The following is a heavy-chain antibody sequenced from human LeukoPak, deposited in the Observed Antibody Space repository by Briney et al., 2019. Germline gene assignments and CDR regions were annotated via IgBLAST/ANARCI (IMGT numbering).Heavy chain of an antibody. CDR3: AKASITMVRGVITPTSFDY. D-gene: IGHD3-10*01. J-gene: IGHJ4*02. CDR2: ISGSGGST. CDR1: GFTFSSYA. Sequence: GGSLRLSCAASGFTFSSYAMSWVRQAPGKALEWVSAISGSGGSTYYADSVKGRFTISRDNSKNTLYLQMNSLRAEDTAVYYCAKASITMVRGVITPTSFDYWGQGTLVTVSS. V-gene: IGHV3-23*01.